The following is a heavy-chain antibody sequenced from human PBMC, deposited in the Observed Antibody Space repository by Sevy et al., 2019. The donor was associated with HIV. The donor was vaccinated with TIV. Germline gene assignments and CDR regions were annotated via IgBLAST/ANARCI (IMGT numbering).Heavy chain of an antibody. J-gene: IGHJ6*02. D-gene: IGHD2-15*01. V-gene: IGHV1-18*01. CDR3: ARDDCSGGSCEEYYYYGMDV. CDR1: GYTFTSYG. Sequence: ASVKVSCKASGYTFTSYGISWVRQAPGQGLEWMGWISAYNGNTNYAQKLQGRVTMTTDTSTSTAYMELRSLRSDDTAVYYCARDDCSGGSCEEYYYYGMDVWGQGTTVTVSS. CDR2: ISAYNGNT.